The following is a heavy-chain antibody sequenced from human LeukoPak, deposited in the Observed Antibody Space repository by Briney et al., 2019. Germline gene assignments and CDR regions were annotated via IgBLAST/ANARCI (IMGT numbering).Heavy chain of an antibody. D-gene: IGHD1-26*01. Sequence: ASVKVSCKASGYTFTSYYMHWARQAPGQGLEWMGLINPTGGSTGYAQKFQGRVTMTRDMSTSTDYMELSSLRSEDTAIYYCARDNSVGDNAWWFDPWGQGTLVTVSS. J-gene: IGHJ5*02. CDR3: ARDNSVGDNAWWFDP. CDR1: GYTFTSYY. V-gene: IGHV1-46*01. CDR2: INPTGGST.